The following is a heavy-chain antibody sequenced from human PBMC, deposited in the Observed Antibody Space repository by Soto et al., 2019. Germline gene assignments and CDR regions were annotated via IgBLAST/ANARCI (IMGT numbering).Heavy chain of an antibody. CDR1: GYTFTSYG. CDR2: ISAYNGNT. CDR3: ARVIRDDYQYYFDY. J-gene: IGHJ4*02. V-gene: IGHV1-18*01. Sequence: ASVKVSCQASGYTFTSYGISWVRQAPGQGLEWMGWISAYNGNTNYAQKLQGRVTMTTDTSTSTAYMELRSLRSDDTAVYYCARVIRDDYQYYFDYWGQGTLVTVSS. D-gene: IGHD4-17*01.